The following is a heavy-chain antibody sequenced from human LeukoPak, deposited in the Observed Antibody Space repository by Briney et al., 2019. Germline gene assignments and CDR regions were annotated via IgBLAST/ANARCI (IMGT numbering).Heavy chain of an antibody. Sequence: PGGSLRLSCAASGFTFSSYWMHWVRQAPGKGLVWVSRIKSDGRTNYADPVKGRFTISRDNSKNTLYLQMNSLRAEDTAVYYCAKGIKNWNTPFDYWGQGTLVTVSS. CDR3: AKGIKNWNTPFDY. J-gene: IGHJ4*02. CDR2: IKSDGRT. D-gene: IGHD1/OR15-1a*01. CDR1: GFTFSSYW. V-gene: IGHV3-74*01.